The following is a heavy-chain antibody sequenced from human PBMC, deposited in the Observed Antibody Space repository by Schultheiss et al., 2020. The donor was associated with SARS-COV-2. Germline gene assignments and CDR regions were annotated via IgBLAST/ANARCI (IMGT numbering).Heavy chain of an antibody. D-gene: IGHD2-15*01. CDR3: AGESGGTSLAAFDF. CDR1: GFTFSSYS. J-gene: IGHJ3*01. Sequence: GGSLRLSCAASGFTFSSYSMNWVRQAPGKGLEWVSSISSSSSYIYYADSVKGRFTISRDNSKNTLYLQMNSLRAEDTALYFCAGESGGTSLAAFDFWGQGTTVTVSS. CDR2: ISSSSSYI. V-gene: IGHV3-21*01.